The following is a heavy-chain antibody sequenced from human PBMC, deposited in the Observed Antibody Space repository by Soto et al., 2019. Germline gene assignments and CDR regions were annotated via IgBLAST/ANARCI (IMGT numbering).Heavy chain of an antibody. Sequence: HPGGSLRLSCAASGFTFSSYAMSWVRRAPGKGLEWVSAISGSGGSTYYADSVKGRFTISRDNSKNTLYLQMNSLRAEDTAVYYCAKRPEDYYGSGSYFDYWGQGTLVTVSS. D-gene: IGHD3-10*01. CDR2: ISGSGGST. V-gene: IGHV3-23*01. CDR1: GFTFSSYA. J-gene: IGHJ4*02. CDR3: AKRPEDYYGSGSYFDY.